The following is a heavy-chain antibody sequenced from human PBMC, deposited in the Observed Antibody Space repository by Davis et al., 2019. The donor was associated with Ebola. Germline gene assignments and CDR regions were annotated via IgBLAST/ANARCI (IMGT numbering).Heavy chain of an antibody. J-gene: IGHJ6*02. CDR1: RYTFTPYG. Sequence: AASVPVSCKASRYTFTPYGISWVRQAPGQGLEWMGWISTYNDNTHYAQKLQGRVNMTTDTSTSTAYMELRSLRSDDTAVYYCARDRYCRGGSCYSSYYYGMDVWGQGTTVTVSS. CDR2: ISTYNDNT. D-gene: IGHD2-15*01. CDR3: ARDRYCRGGSCYSSYYYGMDV. V-gene: IGHV1-18*01.